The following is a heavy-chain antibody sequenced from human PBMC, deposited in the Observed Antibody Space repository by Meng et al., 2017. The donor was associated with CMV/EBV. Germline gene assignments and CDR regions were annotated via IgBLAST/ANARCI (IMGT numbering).Heavy chain of an antibody. CDR2: INHSGST. J-gene: IGHJ6*02. CDR1: GGSFSGYY. V-gene: IGHV4-34*01. D-gene: IGHD3-3*01. Sequence: GSLRLSSAVYGGSFSGYYWSWIRQPPGKGLEWIGEINHSGSTNYNPSLKSRVTISVDTSKNQFSLKLSSVTAADTAVYYCARELRFLESTGWYYYGMDVWGQGTTVTVSS. CDR3: ARELRFLESTGWYYYGMDV.